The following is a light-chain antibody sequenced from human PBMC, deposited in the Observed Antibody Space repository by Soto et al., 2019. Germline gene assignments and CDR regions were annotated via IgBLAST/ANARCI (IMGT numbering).Light chain of an antibody. CDR1: QSRGSNF. Sequence: EIVLTKSPGTLSLSPGERATLSCKTSQSRGSNFLAWYQHKPGQAPRLLIYGASMRATGIPDRFSGSGSGTDFTLTISRLEPEDVAVYYCQQCGSSSTFGQGTRLEIK. CDR2: GAS. J-gene: IGKJ5*01. CDR3: QQCGSSST. V-gene: IGKV3-20*01.